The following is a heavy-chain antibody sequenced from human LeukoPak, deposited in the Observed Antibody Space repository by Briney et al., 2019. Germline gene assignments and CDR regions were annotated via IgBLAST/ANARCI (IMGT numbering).Heavy chain of an antibody. J-gene: IGHJ6*02. CDR2: IIIKAESSAT. CDR1: GFTFSGSA. Sequence: GGSLRLSSAAPGFTFSGSAIHWVRQASGKGLEWVARIIIKAESSATAYVASVKGRFTISRDDSKNTAYLQMDSLKTEDTAMYYCTRLSGGNSDSYYYGLDVWGQGTTVTVSS. CDR3: TRLSGGNSDSYYYGLDV. V-gene: IGHV3-73*01. D-gene: IGHD4-23*01.